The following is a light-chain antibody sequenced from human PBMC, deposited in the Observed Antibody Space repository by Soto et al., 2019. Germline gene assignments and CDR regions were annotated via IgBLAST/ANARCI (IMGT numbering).Light chain of an antibody. V-gene: IGKV3-20*01. CDR1: QSVSSTY. CDR2: GAS. Sequence: EIVLTQSPGTLSLSPGERATLSCRASQSVSSTYLAWYHQKPGQAPRLLIYGASNRSTGIPDMFSGSGSGTDFTLTISRLEPEEVAVYYCQQYGGSRWTFGQVTRVDI. J-gene: IGKJ1*01. CDR3: QQYGGSRWT.